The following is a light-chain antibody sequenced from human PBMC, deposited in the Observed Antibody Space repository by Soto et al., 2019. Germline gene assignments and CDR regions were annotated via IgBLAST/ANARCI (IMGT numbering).Light chain of an antibody. CDR1: SSDVGGYNY. CDR3: SSYTSSSTQV. Sequence: PIFRTKTSSDVGGYNYVSWYQQHPGKAPKLMIYDVSNRPSGVSNRFSGSKSGNTASLTISGLQAEDEADYYCSSYTSSSTQVFGTGTKVTVL. CDR2: DVS. J-gene: IGLJ1*01. V-gene: IGLV2-14*04.